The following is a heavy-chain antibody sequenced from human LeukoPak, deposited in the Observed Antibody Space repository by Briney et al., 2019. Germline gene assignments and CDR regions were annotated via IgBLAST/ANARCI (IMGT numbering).Heavy chain of an antibody. Sequence: GGSLRLSCAASGFSFSTYWMSWVRQAPGKGLEWVSGITANTRGSITYYADSVKGRFTISRDSSKDTLYLQMNSLRAEDTAVYFCARGGYLSFDYWGQGTLVTVSS. V-gene: IGHV3-23*01. CDR2: ITANTRGSIT. CDR1: GFSFSTYW. J-gene: IGHJ4*02. D-gene: IGHD5-12*01. CDR3: ARGGYLSFDY.